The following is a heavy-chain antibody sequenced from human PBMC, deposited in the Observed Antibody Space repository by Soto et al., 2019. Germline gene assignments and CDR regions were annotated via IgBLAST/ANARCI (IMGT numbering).Heavy chain of an antibody. V-gene: IGHV3-23*01. Sequence: GGSLRLSCAASGFTFSSYAMSWVRQAPGKGLEWVSAISGSGGSTYYADSVKGRFTISRDNSKNTLYLQMNSLRAEDTAVYYCAKLLTGVDTAMAEAMIVVGPLDYWGQGTLVTVSS. J-gene: IGHJ4*02. CDR3: AKLLTGVDTAMAEAMIVVGPLDY. D-gene: IGHD5-18*01. CDR1: GFTFSSYA. CDR2: ISGSGGST.